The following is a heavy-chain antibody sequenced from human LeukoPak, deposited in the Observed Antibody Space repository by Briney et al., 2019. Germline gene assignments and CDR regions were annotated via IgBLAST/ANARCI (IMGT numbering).Heavy chain of an antibody. CDR3: AREITVTTISRFDP. CDR1: GFTFSGYA. Sequence: PGGSLRLSCAASGFTFSGYAMHWVRQAPGKGLEWVTEISYDGSASRYADSVKGRFTISRDNSKNTLYLQMNSLRGDDTAIYYCAREITVTTISRFDPWGQGTLVTVSS. D-gene: IGHD4-17*01. V-gene: IGHV3-30*04. J-gene: IGHJ5*02. CDR2: ISYDGSAS.